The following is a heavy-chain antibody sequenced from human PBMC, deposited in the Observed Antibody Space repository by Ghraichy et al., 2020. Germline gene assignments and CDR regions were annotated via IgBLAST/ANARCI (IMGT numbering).Heavy chain of an antibody. D-gene: IGHD3-22*01. J-gene: IGHJ3*02. CDR2: IYSGGST. V-gene: IGHV3-66*01. CDR3: ARDYYDSSGYYNRAFDI. CDR1: GFTVSSNY. Sequence: GGSLRLSCAASGFTVSSNYMSWVRQAPGKGLEWVSVIYSGGSTYYADSVKGRFTISRDNSKNTLYLQMNSLRAEDTAVYYCARDYYDSSGYYNRAFDIWGQGTMVTVSS.